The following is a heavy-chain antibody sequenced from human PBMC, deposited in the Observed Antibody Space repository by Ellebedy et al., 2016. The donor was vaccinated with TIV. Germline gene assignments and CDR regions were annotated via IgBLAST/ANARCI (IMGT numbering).Heavy chain of an antibody. CDR1: GGSISSSGYY. Sequence: SETLSLTXTVSGGSISSSGYYWSWIRQSPGKGLEWIGEIIHDRSPNYNPSLESRLTISLDTSKNQFSLKLSSVTAADTAVYYCATAVDTTLALDCWGLGTLVTVSS. CDR2: IIHDRSP. V-gene: IGHV4-34*12. J-gene: IGHJ4*02. D-gene: IGHD5-18*01. CDR3: ATAVDTTLALDC.